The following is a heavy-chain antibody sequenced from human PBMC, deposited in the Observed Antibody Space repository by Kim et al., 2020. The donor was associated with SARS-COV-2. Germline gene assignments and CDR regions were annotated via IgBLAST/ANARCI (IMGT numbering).Heavy chain of an antibody. D-gene: IGHD3-3*01. V-gene: IGHV3-21*01. J-gene: IGHJ3*02. Sequence: GGSLRLSCEASGFTLRGYSMNWVRQAPGKGLEWVSSISSSSMSIYYADPVKGRFTISRDNAKNSLFLQMNSLRAEDTAVYYCARDRDDRDAFDMWGQGTTLTVSS. CDR2: ISSSSMSI. CDR3: ARDRDDRDAFDM. CDR1: GFTLRGYS.